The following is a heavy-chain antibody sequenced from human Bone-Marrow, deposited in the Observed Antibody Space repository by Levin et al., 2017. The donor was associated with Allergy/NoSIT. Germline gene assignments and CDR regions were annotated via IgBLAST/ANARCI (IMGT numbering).Heavy chain of an antibody. CDR3: AKQYLDVP. Sequence: GESLKISCAASRFTFSTYAMNWVRQAPGKGLEWVSSISETGRNTDYVDSVRGRFTISRDNSKNTPYLQMNSLRVEDTAVYYCAKQYLDVPWGQGTLVTVSS. CDR1: RFTFSTYA. D-gene: IGHD2-2*01. V-gene: IGHV3-23*01. CDR2: ISETGRNT. J-gene: IGHJ5*02.